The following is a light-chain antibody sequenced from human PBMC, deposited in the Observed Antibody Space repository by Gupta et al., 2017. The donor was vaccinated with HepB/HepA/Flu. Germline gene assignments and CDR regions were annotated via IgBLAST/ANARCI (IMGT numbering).Light chain of an antibody. CDR2: QVN. J-gene: IGLJ7*01. CDR3: CSYAGRTTYAV. V-gene: IGLV2-23*02. CDR1: SNNIGNHDH. Sequence: QSALTQPASVSGSPGQSITISCTGTSNNIGNHDHVSWYQHHPGKAPKLMIFQVNKRRSGVSNRFSGSKYGNTASMTIAGLQAEDEADYYCCSYAGRTTYAVFGGGTKLSVL.